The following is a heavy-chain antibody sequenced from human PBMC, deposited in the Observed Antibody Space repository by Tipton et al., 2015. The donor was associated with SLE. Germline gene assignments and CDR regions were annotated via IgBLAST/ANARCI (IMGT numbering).Heavy chain of an antibody. J-gene: IGHJ5*02. Sequence: TLSLTCTVSGGSISSHYWSWIRQPPGKGLEWIGYIYYSGSTNYNPSLKSRVTISVDTSKNQFSLKLSSVTAADTAVYYCARRRMAPRGWFDPWGQGTLVTVSS. V-gene: IGHV4-59*11. CDR2: IYYSGST. D-gene: IGHD2-8*01. CDR3: ARRRMAPRGWFDP. CDR1: GGSISSHY.